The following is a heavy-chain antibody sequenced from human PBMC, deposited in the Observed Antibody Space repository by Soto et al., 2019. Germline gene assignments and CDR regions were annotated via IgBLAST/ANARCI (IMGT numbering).Heavy chain of an antibody. Sequence: EVQLVESGGGLVQPGGSLRLSCAASGFIFNNYAMHWVRQAPGKGLEYLAAISSHGGDATSASSVKGRFTISRDNSKNTLYLQMGSLRVEDMAVYYCVKEGPITNWYFDYWGQGTLVTVSS. CDR2: ISSHGGDA. J-gene: IGHJ4*02. CDR1: GFIFNNYA. D-gene: IGHD1-1*01. CDR3: VKEGPITNWYFDY. V-gene: IGHV3-64*01.